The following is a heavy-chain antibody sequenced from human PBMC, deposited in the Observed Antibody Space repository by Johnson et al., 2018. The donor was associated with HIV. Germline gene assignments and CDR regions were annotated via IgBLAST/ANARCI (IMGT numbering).Heavy chain of an antibody. CDR2: ISWNSGSI. CDR3: ARDRDSSSWYLAFDI. V-gene: IGHV3-9*01. D-gene: IGHD6-13*01. J-gene: IGHJ3*02. CDR1: GFTFSTYG. Sequence: VQLVESGGGVVQPGGSLRLSCAASGFTFSTYGMHWVRQAPGKGLEWVSGISWNSGSIGYADSVKGRFTISRDNAKNSLYLQMNSLRAEDTAFYYCARDRDSSSWYLAFDIWGQGTMVTVSS.